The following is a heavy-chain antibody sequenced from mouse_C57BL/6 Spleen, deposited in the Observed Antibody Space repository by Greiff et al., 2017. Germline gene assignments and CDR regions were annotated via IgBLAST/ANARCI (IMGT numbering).Heavy chain of an antibody. J-gene: IGHJ2*01. CDR2: ISSGSSTI. CDR1: GFTFSDYG. D-gene: IGHD2-4*01. V-gene: IGHV5-17*01. Sequence: EVKLMESGGGLVKPGGSLKLSCAASGFTFSDYGMHWVRQAPEKGLEWVAYISSGSSTIYYADTVKGRFTISSDNAQNTLFLQMTSLRSEYTAMYYCARPEYYDYGCDYWCQGTTLTVSS. CDR3: ARPEYYDYGCDY.